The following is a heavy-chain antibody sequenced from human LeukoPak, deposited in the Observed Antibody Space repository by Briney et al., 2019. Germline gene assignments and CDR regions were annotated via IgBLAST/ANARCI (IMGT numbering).Heavy chain of an antibody. V-gene: IGHV4-31*03. D-gene: IGHD2-2*01. J-gene: IGHJ4*02. Sequence: PSETLSLTCTVSGGSISSGGYYWSWIRQHPGKGLEWIGYIYYSGSTYHNSSLKSRVTISIDTSKNQFSLKLSSVSAADTAVYFCARDRGSVVGRPSWLDYWGQGTLVTVSS. CDR2: IYYSGST. CDR1: GGSISSGGYY. CDR3: ARDRGSVVGRPSWLDY.